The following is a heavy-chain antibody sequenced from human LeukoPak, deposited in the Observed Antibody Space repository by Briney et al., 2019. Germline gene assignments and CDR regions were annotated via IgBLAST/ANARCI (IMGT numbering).Heavy chain of an antibody. CDR2: IYYSGST. Sequence: PSETLSLTCTVSGGSISSSSYYWGWIRQPPGKGLEWIGSIYYSGSTYYNPSLKSRVTISVDTSKNQFSLKLSSVTSADTAVYYCARDPGVGGYYDSSGYYGSMSYFDYWGQGTLVTVSS. V-gene: IGHV4-39*07. D-gene: IGHD3-22*01. CDR3: ARDPGVGGYYDSSGYYGSMSYFDY. CDR1: GGSISSSSYY. J-gene: IGHJ4*02.